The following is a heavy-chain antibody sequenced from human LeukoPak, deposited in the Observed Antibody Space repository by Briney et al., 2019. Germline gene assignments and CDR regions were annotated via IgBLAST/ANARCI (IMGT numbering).Heavy chain of an antibody. CDR3: AREGGNYYGSGSYGGYYYCLDV. CDR2: IYFTGST. J-gene: IGHJ6*03. CDR1: GGSMNPYY. D-gene: IGHD3-10*01. Sequence: SETLSLTCTVSGGSMNPYYWTWIRQSPGKGLEWIGYIYFTGSTTYNPSLKSRVTFSVDRSTNQFSLKLTSVTAADTAVYYCAREGGNYYGSGSYGGYYYCLDVWGKGTTVTVSS. V-gene: IGHV4-59*01.